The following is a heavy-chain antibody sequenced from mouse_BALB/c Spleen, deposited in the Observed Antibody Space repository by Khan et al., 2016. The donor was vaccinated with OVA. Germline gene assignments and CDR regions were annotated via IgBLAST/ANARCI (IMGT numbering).Heavy chain of an antibody. CDR3: ARRRVYHSLKHAMDY. V-gene: IGHV5-12-2*01. Sequence: EVELVESGGGLVQPGGSLKLSCAASGFSFSNYSMSWVRQTPEKRLEWVAYISNGGGSTFYPDSVKGRFTISRDNAKNTLYLQMSSLKSEDTAMYYCARRRVYHSLKHAMDYWGQGTSVTVSS. J-gene: IGHJ4*01. D-gene: IGHD2-12*01. CDR2: ISNGGGST. CDR1: GFSFSNYS.